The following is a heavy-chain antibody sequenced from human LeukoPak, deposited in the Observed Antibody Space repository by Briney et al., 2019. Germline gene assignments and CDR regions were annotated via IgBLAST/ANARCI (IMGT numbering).Heavy chain of an antibody. CDR3: AKDFENGDYPGVDFDY. J-gene: IGHJ4*02. CDR2: ISGSGGST. Sequence: GGSLRLSCAASGFTFSSYAMSWVRQAPGKGLEWVSAISGSGGSTYYADSVKGRFTISRDNSKNTLYLQMNSLRAEDTAVYYCAKDFENGDYPGVDFDYWGQGTLVTVSS. D-gene: IGHD4-17*01. V-gene: IGHV3-23*01. CDR1: GFTFSSYA.